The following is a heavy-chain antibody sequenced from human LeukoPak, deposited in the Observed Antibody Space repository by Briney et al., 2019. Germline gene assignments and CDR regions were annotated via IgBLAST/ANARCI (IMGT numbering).Heavy chain of an antibody. V-gene: IGHV4-59*08. CDR2: IYYSGST. J-gene: IGHJ5*02. CDR1: GGSISSYY. Sequence: PSETLSLTCTVSGGSISSYYWSWIRQPPGKGLEWIGYIYYSGSTNYNPSLKSRVTISVDTSKNQFSLKLSSLTAADTAVYYCARHRYSSGWSLNWFDPWGQGTLVTVSS. D-gene: IGHD6-19*01. CDR3: ARHRYSSGWSLNWFDP.